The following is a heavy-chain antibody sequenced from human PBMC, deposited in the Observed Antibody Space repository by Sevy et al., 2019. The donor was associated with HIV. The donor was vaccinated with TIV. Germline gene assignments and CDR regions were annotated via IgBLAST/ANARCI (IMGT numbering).Heavy chain of an antibody. CDR2: ISYDGSNK. D-gene: IGHD3-10*01. J-gene: IGHJ6*02. CDR3: AKDGYYGSGSYYNVYGMDV. V-gene: IGHV3-30*18. Sequence: GGSLRLSCAASGFTFSSYGMHWVRQAPGKGLEWVAVISYDGSNKYYADSVKGRLTISRDNSKNTLYLQMNRLRAEDTAVYYCAKDGYYGSGSYYNVYGMDVWGQGTTVTVSS. CDR1: GFTFSSYG.